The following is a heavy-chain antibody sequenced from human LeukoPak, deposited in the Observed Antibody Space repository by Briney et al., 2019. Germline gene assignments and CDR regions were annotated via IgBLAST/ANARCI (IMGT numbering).Heavy chain of an antibody. D-gene: IGHD6-13*01. CDR3: ARELAA. Sequence: GGSLRLSCAASGFTFSSYSMHWVCQAPGKGLEWVAVIWYDGSNKYYADSVKGRFTISRDSSKNTLYLQMNNLRAEDTAVYYCARELAAWGQGTLVTVSS. J-gene: IGHJ4*02. V-gene: IGHV3-33*01. CDR2: IWYDGSNK. CDR1: GFTFSSYS.